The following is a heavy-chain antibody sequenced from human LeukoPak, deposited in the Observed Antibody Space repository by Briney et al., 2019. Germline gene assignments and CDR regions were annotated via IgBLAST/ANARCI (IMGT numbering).Heavy chain of an antibody. D-gene: IGHD3-10*01. CDR2: IYYSGST. CDR1: GGSISSGGYY. CDR3: AREPREDSGSGSYPDY. V-gene: IGHV4-31*03. J-gene: IGHJ4*02. Sequence: TSETLSLTCTVSGGSISSGGYYWSWIRQHPGKGLEWIGYIYYSGSTYYNPSLKSRVTISVDTSKNQFSLKLSSVTAADTAVYYCAREPREDSGSGSYPDYWGQGTLVTVSS.